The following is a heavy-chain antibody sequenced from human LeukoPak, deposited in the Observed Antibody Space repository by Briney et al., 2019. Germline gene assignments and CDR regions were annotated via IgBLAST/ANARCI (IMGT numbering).Heavy chain of an antibody. CDR1: GFTFSSYG. D-gene: IGHD1-1*01. V-gene: IGHV3-33*01. CDR2: IWYDGSNK. J-gene: IGHJ2*01. CDR3: ARELISTTWRGNRSYFDL. Sequence: TGGSLRLSCAASGFTFSSYGMHWVRQAPGKGLEWVAVIWYDGSNKYYADSVKGRFTISRDNSKNTLYLQMNSLRAEDTAVYYCARELISTTWRGNRSYFDLWGRGTLVTVFS.